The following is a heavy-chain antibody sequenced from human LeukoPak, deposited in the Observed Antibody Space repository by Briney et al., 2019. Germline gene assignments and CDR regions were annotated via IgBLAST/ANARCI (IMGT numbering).Heavy chain of an antibody. CDR1: GFTFSSYA. D-gene: IGHD3-10*01. CDR2: ISGSGGST. J-gene: IGHJ4*02. V-gene: IGHV3-23*01. Sequence: HSGGSLRLSCAASGFTFSSYAMSWVRQAPGKGLEWVSAISGSGGSTYYADSVKGRFTISRDNSKNTLYLQMNSLRAEDTAVYYCAKGGYYGSGSYDMRWGQGNKVTVSS. CDR3: AKGGYYGSGSYDMR.